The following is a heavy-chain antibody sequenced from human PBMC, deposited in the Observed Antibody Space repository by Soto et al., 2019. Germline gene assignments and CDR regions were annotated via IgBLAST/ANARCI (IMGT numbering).Heavy chain of an antibody. CDR1: GYSFHNFG. Sequence: QVQLVQSGPEVKKPGASVKVSCKASGYSFHNFGIIWVRQAPGQGLEWMGWISGQIAKTNYAQKFQGKVTMTTDTSTRTAYMELNALTPDDTAMYYCARGPPSGSFSLTPRYWGQGTLVTVSS. V-gene: IGHV1-18*04. CDR2: ISGQIAKT. J-gene: IGHJ4*02. CDR3: ARGPPSGSFSLTPRY. D-gene: IGHD1-26*01.